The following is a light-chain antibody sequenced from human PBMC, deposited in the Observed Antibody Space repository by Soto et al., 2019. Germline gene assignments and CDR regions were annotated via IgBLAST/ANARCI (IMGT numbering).Light chain of an antibody. V-gene: IGLV2-14*01. CDR2: EVS. CDR1: SSDVGGYNY. Sequence: QSALTQPASVSGSPGQSITISCTGTSSDVGGYNYVSWYQQHPGKAPKLMIYEVSNRPSGVSYRFSGSKSGNTASLTISGLKAEDEADYYCSSHTSSNTRVFGTGTKVTVL. CDR3: SSHTSSNTRV. J-gene: IGLJ1*01.